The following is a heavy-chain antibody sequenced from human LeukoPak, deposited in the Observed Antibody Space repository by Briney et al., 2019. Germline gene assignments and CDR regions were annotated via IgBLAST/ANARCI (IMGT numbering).Heavy chain of an antibody. Sequence: GGSLRLSCAASGFTFSSYWMSWVRQAPGKGPEWVANIKQDGSEKYYADYVKGRFTISRDNAKNSLYLQMNSLRAEDTAVYYCASGRYGFGYWGQGTLVTVS. J-gene: IGHJ4*02. CDR2: IKQDGSEK. D-gene: IGHD5-18*01. V-gene: IGHV3-7*05. CDR3: ASGRYGFGY. CDR1: GFTFSSYW.